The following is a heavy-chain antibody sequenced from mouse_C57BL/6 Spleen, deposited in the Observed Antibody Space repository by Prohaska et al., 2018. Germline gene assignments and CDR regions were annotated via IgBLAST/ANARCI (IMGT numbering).Heavy chain of an antibody. Sequence: QVQLQQPGAELVMPGASVKLSCKASGYTFTSYWMHWVKQRPGHGLEWIGEIAPSDSYTNYNQKFKGKATLTVDKSSSSAYMKLSSLTSEDSAVCYCASVDYGRVAYWGQGTLVTVSA. V-gene: IGHV1-69*01. D-gene: IGHD2-4*01. J-gene: IGHJ3*01. CDR2: IAPSDSYT. CDR1: GYTFTSYW. CDR3: ASVDYGRVAY.